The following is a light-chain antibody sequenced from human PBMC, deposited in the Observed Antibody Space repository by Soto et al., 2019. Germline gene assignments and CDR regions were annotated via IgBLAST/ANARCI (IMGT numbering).Light chain of an antibody. J-gene: IGKJ1*01. CDR1: QDIGNN. V-gene: IGKV1-17*01. CDR3: QQYSSFWT. CDR2: DAT. Sequence: DLQMTQSPSSLSASVVDSVTITCRASQDIGNNLGWYQQKPGRAPKLLVHDATTLESGVPSRFSGSGSGTEFTLTISSLQPDDFATYYCQQYSSFWTFAQGTKVDIK.